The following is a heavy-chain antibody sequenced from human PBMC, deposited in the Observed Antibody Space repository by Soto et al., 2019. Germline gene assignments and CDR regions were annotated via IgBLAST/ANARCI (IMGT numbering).Heavy chain of an antibody. Sequence: GGSLRLSCAASGFTFSSYAMHWVRQAPGRGLEWVAVISYDGSNKYYADSVKGRFTISRDNSKNTLYLQINSLRAEGTAVYYCARALGITGTTEYFDYWGQGTLVTVSS. CDR3: ARALGITGTTEYFDY. CDR2: ISYDGSNK. J-gene: IGHJ4*02. V-gene: IGHV3-30-3*01. D-gene: IGHD1-7*01. CDR1: GFTFSSYA.